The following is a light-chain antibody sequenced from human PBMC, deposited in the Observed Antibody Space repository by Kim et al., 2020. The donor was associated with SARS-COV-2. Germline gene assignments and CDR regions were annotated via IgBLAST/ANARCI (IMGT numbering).Light chain of an antibody. J-gene: IGKJ2*01. CDR3: QESYSNFHT. CDR1: QNIGNY. CDR2: AAS. V-gene: IGKV1-39*01. Sequence: DIQMAQSPSSLSASVGDRVTISCRASQNIGNYLNWYQQIPGKAPKVLIIAASNLQIGVPSRFSGSGSATDFTLTISSLQPEDFATYCCQESYSNFHTFGQGTKLEI.